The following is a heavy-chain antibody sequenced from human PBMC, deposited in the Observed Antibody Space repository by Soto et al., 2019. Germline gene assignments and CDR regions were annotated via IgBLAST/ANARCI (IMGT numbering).Heavy chain of an antibody. CDR1: GFTFSDYY. CDR3: ARVLEAHYYFWSGYFSPYNWFDP. J-gene: IGHJ5*02. CDR2: ISSSSSYT. D-gene: IGHD3-3*01. V-gene: IGHV3-11*06. Sequence: PGGSLRLSCAASGFTFSDYYMSWIRQAPGKGLEWVSYISSSSSYTNYADSVKGRFTISRDNAKNSLYLQMNSLRAEDTAVYYCARVLEAHYYFWSGYFSPYNWFDPWGQGTLVTVSS.